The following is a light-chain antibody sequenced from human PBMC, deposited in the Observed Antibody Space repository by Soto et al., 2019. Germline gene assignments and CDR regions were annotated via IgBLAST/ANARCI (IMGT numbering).Light chain of an antibody. CDR2: LEGSGSY. J-gene: IGLJ1*01. CDR3: ETWDSNTRV. CDR1: SGHSSYI. V-gene: IGLV4-60*02. Sequence: QPVLTQSSSASASLGSSVKLTCTLSSGHSSYIIAWHQQQPGKAPRYLMKLEGSGSYNKGSGVPDRFSGSSSRADRYLTISNLQFEDEADYYCETWDSNTRVFGTGTKLTVL.